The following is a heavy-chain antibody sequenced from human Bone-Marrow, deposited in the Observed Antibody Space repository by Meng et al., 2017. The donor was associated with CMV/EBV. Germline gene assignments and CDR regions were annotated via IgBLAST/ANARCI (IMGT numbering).Heavy chain of an antibody. CDR1: GFTFSSYS. J-gene: IGHJ4*02. Sequence: GESLKISCAASGFTFSSYSMNWVRQAPGKGLEWVSSISGTSSYIYYADSVKGRFTISRDNAKNSLYLQMNSLRAEDTAVYYCASYDFWSGYDYWGQGTRVTVSS. CDR3: ASYDFWSGYDY. D-gene: IGHD3-3*01. CDR2: ISGTSSYI. V-gene: IGHV3-21*01.